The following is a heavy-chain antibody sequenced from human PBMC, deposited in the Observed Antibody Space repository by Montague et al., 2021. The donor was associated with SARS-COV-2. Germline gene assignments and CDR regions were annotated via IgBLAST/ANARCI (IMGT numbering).Heavy chain of an antibody. V-gene: IGHV3-23*03. CDR2: IYGSGATT. CDR3: AKQTKYGGVEYFDY. J-gene: IGHJ4*02. CDR1: GFTFSSYA. Sequence: SLRISCAASGFTFSSYAMSWVRQAPGKGLEWVSVIYGSGATTYYAGSVKGRFTISRDNSKKTLSLQMNSLRAEDTAVYYCAKQTKYGGVEYFDYWGQGTLVTVSS. D-gene: IGHD4-23*01.